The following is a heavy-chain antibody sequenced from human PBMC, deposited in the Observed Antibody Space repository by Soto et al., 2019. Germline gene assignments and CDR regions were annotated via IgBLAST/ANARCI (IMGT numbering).Heavy chain of an antibody. CDR3: ARVGSYDSSGYFFDY. CDR2: ISSSSSYI. CDR1: GFTFSSYS. Sequence: PGGSLRLSCAASGFTFSSYSMNWVRQAPGRGLEWVSSISSSSSYIYYADSVKGRFTISRDNAKNSLYLQMNSLRAEDTAVYYCARVGSYDSSGYFFDYWGQGTLVTVSS. D-gene: IGHD3-22*01. J-gene: IGHJ4*02. V-gene: IGHV3-21*01.